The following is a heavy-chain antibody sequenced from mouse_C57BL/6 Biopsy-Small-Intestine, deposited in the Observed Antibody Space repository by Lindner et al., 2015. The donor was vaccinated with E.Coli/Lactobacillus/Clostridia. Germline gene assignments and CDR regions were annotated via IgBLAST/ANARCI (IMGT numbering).Heavy chain of an antibody. CDR1: GYTFTNYW. Sequence: VQLQESGAELVRPGTSVKMSCKASGYTFTNYWIGWAKQRPGHGLEWIGDIYPGGGYTNYNEKFNGKATLTADKSSSTAYMQFSSLTSEDSAIYYCARADSSGYLFAYWGQGTLVTVSA. J-gene: IGHJ3*01. V-gene: IGHV1-63*01. CDR3: ARADSSGYLFAY. D-gene: IGHD3-2*02. CDR2: IYPGGGYT.